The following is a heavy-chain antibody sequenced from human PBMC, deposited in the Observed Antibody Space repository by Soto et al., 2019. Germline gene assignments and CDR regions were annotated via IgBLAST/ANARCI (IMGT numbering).Heavy chain of an antibody. D-gene: IGHD5-12*01. V-gene: IGHV3-30-3*01. CDR2: ISYDGSNK. CDR1: GFTFSSYA. CDR3: ARENLDGYNQSPTFDD. Sequence: PGGSLRLSCAASGFTFSSYAMHWVRQAPGKGLEWVAVISYDGSNKYYADSVKGRFTISRDNSKNTLYLQMNSLRAEDTAVYYCARENLDGYNQSPTFDDWGQGTLVTVSS. J-gene: IGHJ4*02.